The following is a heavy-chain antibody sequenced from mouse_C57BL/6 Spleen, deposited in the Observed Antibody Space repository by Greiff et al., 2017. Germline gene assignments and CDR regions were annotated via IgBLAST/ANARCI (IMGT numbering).Heavy chain of an antibody. J-gene: IGHJ1*03. Sequence: QVQLKQPGAELVKPGASVKLSCKASGYTFTSYWMQWVKQRPGQGLEWIGEIDPSDSYTNYNQKFTGKATLTVDTSSSTAYMQLSSLTSEDSAVYYCARGYGDWYFDVWGTGTTVTVSS. CDR2: IDPSDSYT. V-gene: IGHV1-50*01. CDR1: GYTFTSYW. D-gene: IGHD1-1*02. CDR3: ARGYGDWYFDV.